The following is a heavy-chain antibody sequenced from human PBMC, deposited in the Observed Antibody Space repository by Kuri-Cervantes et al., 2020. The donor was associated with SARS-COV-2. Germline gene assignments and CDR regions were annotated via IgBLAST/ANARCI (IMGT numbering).Heavy chain of an antibody. Sequence: LSLTCAASGFTFSSYSMNWARPAPGKGLEWVSSISSSSSYIYYADSVKGRFTISRDNAKNSLYLQMNSLRAEDTAVYYCARDRDSSGYYPRGPYDYWGQGTLVTVSS. CDR1: GFTFSSYS. CDR3: ARDRDSSGYYPRGPYDY. D-gene: IGHD3-22*01. V-gene: IGHV3-21*01. CDR2: ISSSSSYI. J-gene: IGHJ4*02.